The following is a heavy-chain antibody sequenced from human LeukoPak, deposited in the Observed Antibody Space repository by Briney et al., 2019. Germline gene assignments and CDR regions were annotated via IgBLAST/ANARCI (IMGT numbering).Heavy chain of an antibody. CDR3: APIFGDYSDFDS. Sequence: SETLSLTCAVYGGSFSNYYLSWVRQPPGKGLEWIGEITHRGSTNYNPSLKSRVTISVDTSKNQFSLKLNSVAAADTAVYYCAPIFGDYSDFDSWGQGTLVTVSS. D-gene: IGHD4-17*01. CDR2: ITHRGST. V-gene: IGHV4-34*01. CDR1: GGSFSNYY. J-gene: IGHJ4*02.